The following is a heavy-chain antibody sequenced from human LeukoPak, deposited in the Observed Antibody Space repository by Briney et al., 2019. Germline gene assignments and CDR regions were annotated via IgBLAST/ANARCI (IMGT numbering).Heavy chain of an antibody. J-gene: IGHJ5*02. CDR1: GYTFTSYG. D-gene: IGHD3-22*01. CDR2: ISAYNGNT. Sequence: ASVKVSCKASGYTFTSYGISWVRQAPGRGLEWMGWISAYNGNTNYAQKLQGRVTMTTDTSTSTAYMELRSLRSDDTAVYYCARAYSSGYYYWFDPWGQGTLVTVSS. V-gene: IGHV1-18*01. CDR3: ARAYSSGYYYWFDP.